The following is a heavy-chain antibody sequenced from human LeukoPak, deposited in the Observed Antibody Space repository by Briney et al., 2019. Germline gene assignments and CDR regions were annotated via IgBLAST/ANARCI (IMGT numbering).Heavy chain of an antibody. V-gene: IGHV1-46*01. J-gene: IGHJ3*02. Sequence: ASVKVSCKAFGYTFTSNYMHWVRQAPGQGPEWMGVISPSGGSTTYAQKFQGRVTLTRDMSTSTDYLELSSLRSEDTAVYYCARIKSSGGNDAFDIWGQGTMVTVSS. CDR1: GYTFTSNY. CDR2: ISPSGGST. D-gene: IGHD4-23*01. CDR3: ARIKSSGGNDAFDI.